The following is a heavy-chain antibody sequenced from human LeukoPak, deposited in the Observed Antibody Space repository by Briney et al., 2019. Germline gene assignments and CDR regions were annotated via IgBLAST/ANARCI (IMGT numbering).Heavy chain of an antibody. CDR1: GVSFSTYY. J-gene: IGHJ4*02. D-gene: IGHD3-22*01. V-gene: IGHV4-59*01. Sequence: SGTLCLSCAVSGVSFSTYYWTWVRQPPGKGLEWVWYICNSGSANYNASLQSRVTISVDMSKNHFSLKLTSETAADTAVYYCARGAPSDSSGYRDPSFDYWGEGTLVTVSS. CDR2: ICNSGSA. CDR3: ARGAPSDSSGYRDPSFDY.